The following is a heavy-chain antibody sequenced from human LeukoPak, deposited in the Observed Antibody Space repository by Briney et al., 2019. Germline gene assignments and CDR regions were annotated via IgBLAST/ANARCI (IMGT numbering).Heavy chain of an antibody. CDR1: GGSISTTSYY. Sequence: SETLSLTCTVSGGSISTTSYYWGWIRQPPGKGLEWIVSIFYSGNTYYNPSLRSRVTISVDTSKNQFSLKLRSATAADTAIYYCARRYLGAFDLWGQGTMVTVSS. V-gene: IGHV4-39*01. CDR3: ARRYLGAFDL. CDR2: IFYSGNT. D-gene: IGHD3-9*01. J-gene: IGHJ3*01.